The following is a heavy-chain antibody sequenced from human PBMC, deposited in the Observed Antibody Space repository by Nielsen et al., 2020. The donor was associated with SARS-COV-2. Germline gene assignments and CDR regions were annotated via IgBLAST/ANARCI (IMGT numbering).Heavy chain of an antibody. CDR2: ISYDGSNK. Sequence: GESLKISCAASGFTFSSYGMHWVRQAPGKGLEWVAVISYDGSNKYYADSVKGRFTISRDNSKNTLYLQMNSLRAEDTAVYYCARDKYQLLWGDAFDIWGQGTMVTVSS. CDR3: ARDKYQLLWGDAFDI. J-gene: IGHJ3*02. CDR1: GFTFSSYG. V-gene: IGHV3-33*05. D-gene: IGHD2-2*01.